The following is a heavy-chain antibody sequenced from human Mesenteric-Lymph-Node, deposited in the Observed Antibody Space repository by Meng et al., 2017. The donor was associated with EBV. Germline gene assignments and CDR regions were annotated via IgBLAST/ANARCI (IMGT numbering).Heavy chain of an antibody. V-gene: IGHV4-39*07. CDR1: GDSISSITYY. Sequence: QLQGSGPGPVNPSETLSLTCTVSGDSISSITYYWGWIRQPPGKGLEWIGSIYYSGSTYYNPSLKSRVTISADTSKNQFSLKLSSVTAADTAVYYCARGKTVGRSPWFDPWGQGTLVTVSS. CDR3: ARGKTVGRSPWFDP. CDR2: IYYSGST. J-gene: IGHJ5*02. D-gene: IGHD4-11*01.